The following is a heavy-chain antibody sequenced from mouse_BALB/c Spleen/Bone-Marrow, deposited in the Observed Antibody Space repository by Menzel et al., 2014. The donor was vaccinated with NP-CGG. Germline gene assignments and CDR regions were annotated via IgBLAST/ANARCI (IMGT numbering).Heavy chain of an antibody. CDR2: IDPENGNT. J-gene: IGHJ4*01. V-gene: IGHV14-1*02. CDR3: ARGREAMDY. CDR1: SFNIKDYY. Sequence: VQLQQSGAELARPGALVKLSCKASSFNIKDYYMHWVKQRPEQGLEWIGWIDPENGNTVYDPKFQGKASITADTSSNTAYLQLSSLTSEDTAVYYCARGREAMDYWGQGTSVTVSS.